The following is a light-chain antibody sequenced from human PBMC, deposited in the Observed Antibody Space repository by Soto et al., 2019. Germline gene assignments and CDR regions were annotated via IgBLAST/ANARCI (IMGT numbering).Light chain of an antibody. CDR1: SSDVGGYNY. J-gene: IGLJ1*01. Sequence: QSVLTQPASVSGSPGQSITISCTGTSSDVGGYNYVSWYQQHPGKAPKLMIYDVSNRPSGVSNRFSGSKSGNTASLTISGLQAEYDADYYGSSSASRSTRIVSGTGTKVPVL. V-gene: IGLV2-14*01. CDR2: DVS. CDR3: SSSASRSTRIV.